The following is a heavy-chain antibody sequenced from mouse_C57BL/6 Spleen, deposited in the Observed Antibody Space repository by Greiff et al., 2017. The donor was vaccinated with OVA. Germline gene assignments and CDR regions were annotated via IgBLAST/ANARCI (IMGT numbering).Heavy chain of an antibody. D-gene: IGHD6-2*01. J-gene: IGHJ4*01. V-gene: IGHV5-9*01. CDR1: GFTFSSYT. Sequence: EVKLVESGGGLVKPGGSLKLSCAASGFTFSSYTMSWVRQTPEKRLEWVATISGGGGNTYYPDIVKGRFTISRDNAKNTLYLQMSSLRSEDTALYYCARHSPYYAMDYWGQGTSVTVSS. CDR2: ISGGGGNT. CDR3: ARHSPYYAMDY.